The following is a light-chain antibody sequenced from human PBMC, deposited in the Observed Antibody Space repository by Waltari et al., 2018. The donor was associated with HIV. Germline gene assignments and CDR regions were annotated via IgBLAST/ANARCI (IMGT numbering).Light chain of an antibody. J-gene: IGLJ2*01. Sequence: SYELTQPPSVSVSPGQTASIPCSGEKLGDKYACWYQQKPGQSPLLVRYQHNKRPSGIPERFSGSNSGNTATLTISGTQAMDEADYFCQAWDSSNVVFGGGTKLTVL. CDR2: QHN. V-gene: IGLV3-1*01. CDR3: QAWDSSNVV. CDR1: KLGDKY.